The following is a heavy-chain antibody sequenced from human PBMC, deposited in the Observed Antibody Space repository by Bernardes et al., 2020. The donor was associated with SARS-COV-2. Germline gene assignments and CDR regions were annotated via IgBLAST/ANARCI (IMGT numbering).Heavy chain of an antibody. CDR3: ARFLRGYSRGWFDP. CDR2: ISAYNGNT. J-gene: IGHJ5*02. D-gene: IGHD5-18*01. CDR1: GYTFTSYG. V-gene: IGHV1-18*01. Sequence: SVKVYRKASGYTFTSYGLSWVRQAPGQGLEWMGWISAYNGNTNYAQKLQGRVTMTTDTSTSTAYMELRSLRSDDTAVYYCARFLRGYSRGWFDPWGQGTLVTVSS.